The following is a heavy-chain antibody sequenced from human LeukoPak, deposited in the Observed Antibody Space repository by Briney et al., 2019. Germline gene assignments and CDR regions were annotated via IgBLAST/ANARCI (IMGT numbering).Heavy chain of an antibody. CDR1: GFTCSSYG. CDR3: AKADGHSSGWYFDY. J-gene: IGHJ4*02. CDR2: IRYDGSNK. D-gene: IGHD6-19*01. Sequence: GGSLRLSCAASGFTCSSYGMHWVRQAPGKELEWVAFIRYDGSNKYYADSVKGRFTISRDNSKNTLYLQMNSLRAEDTAVYYCAKADGHSSGWYFDYWGQGTLVTVSS. V-gene: IGHV3-30*02.